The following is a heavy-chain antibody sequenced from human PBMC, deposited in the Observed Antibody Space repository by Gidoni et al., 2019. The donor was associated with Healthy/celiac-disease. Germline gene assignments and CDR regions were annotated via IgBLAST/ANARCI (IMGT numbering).Heavy chain of an antibody. CDR2: IIPIFGTA. J-gene: IGHJ4*02. Sequence: QVQLVQSGAEVKKPGSSVKVSCTASGGTFSSYAISWVRQAPGQGLEWMGGIIPIFGTANYAQKFQGRVTITADESTSTAYMELSSLRSEDTAVYYCARVPELAAREYYFDYWGQGTLVTVSS. CDR1: GGTFSSYA. CDR3: ARVPELAAREYYFDY. V-gene: IGHV1-69*01. D-gene: IGHD6-6*01.